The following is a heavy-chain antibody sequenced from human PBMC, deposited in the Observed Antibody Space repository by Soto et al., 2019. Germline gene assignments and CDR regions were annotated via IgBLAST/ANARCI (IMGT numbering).Heavy chain of an antibody. V-gene: IGHV3-30*03. CDR2: ISYDGSNK. CDR1: GFTFSSYG. D-gene: IGHD2-2*01. Sequence: GGSLRLSCAASGFTFSSYGMHWVRQAPGKGLEWVAVISYDGSNKYYADSVKGRFTISRDNSKNTLYLQMNSLRAEDTAVYYCVLNQLPDYSYGMDVWGQGITVTVSS. CDR3: VLNQLPDYSYGMDV. J-gene: IGHJ6*02.